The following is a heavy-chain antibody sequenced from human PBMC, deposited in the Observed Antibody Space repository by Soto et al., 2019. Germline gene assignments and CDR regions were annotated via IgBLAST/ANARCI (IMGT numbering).Heavy chain of an antibody. Sequence: ASVKVSCKASGYPFTDYYIYWVRQAPGQGLAWLGWIDPNSGGTNYGQKFRGRVTLTRDTSIATAYMEVNRLKTYDTAVYYCAITLRRYSYGYALDIWGQGTMVT. CDR3: AITLRRYSYGYALDI. CDR2: IDPNSGGT. J-gene: IGHJ3*02. CDR1: GYPFTDYY. D-gene: IGHD5-18*01. V-gene: IGHV1-2*02.